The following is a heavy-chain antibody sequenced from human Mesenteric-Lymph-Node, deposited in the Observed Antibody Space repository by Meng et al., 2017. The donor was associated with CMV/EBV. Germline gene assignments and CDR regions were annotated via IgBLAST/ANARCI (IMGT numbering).Heavy chain of an antibody. D-gene: IGHD1-1*01. CDR1: GFTFRSYA. J-gene: IGHJ4*02. CDR3: AKEWYGTQGSPFDY. V-gene: IGHV3-23*01. CDR2: ISGSGGST. Sequence: GGSLRLSCAASGFTFRSYAMSWVRQAPGKGLEWVSSISGSGGSTQYADSVKGRLTISRDNSKNTLYLQMNSLRAEDTAVYYCAKEWYGTQGSPFDYWGQGTLVTVSS.